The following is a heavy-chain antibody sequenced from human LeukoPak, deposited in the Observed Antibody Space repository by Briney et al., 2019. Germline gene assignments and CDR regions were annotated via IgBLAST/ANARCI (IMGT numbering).Heavy chain of an antibody. V-gene: IGHV3-30-3*01. CDR1: GFTFSSYA. D-gene: IGHD3-22*01. Sequence: PGRSLRLSCAASGFTFSSYAMHWVRQAPGKGLEWVAVISYDGSNKYYADSVKGRFTISRDNSENTLYLQMNSLRAEDTAVYYCAREGVVVVITTFDYWGQGTLVTVSS. CDR3: AREGVVVVITTFDY. J-gene: IGHJ4*02. CDR2: ISYDGSNK.